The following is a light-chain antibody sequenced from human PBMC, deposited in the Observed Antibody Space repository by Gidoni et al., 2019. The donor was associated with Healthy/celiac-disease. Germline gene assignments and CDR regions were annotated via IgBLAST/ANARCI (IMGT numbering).Light chain of an antibody. CDR3: AAWDDSLSGPV. CDR1: SSNIGSNY. CDR2: SNN. Sequence: QSVLTQPPSASVTPGQRVTISCSGSSSNIGSNYVYWYQQLPGTAPKLLIYSNNQRPSGVPDRFSGSKSGTSASLAIIGLRSEDEADYYCAAWDDSLSGPVFGGGTKLTVL. J-gene: IGLJ3*02. V-gene: IGLV1-47*02.